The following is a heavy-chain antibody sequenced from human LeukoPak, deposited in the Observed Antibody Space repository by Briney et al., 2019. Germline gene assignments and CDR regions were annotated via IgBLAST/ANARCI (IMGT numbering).Heavy chain of an antibody. CDR2: INHSGST. Sequence: SETLSLTCAVYGGSFSGYYWSWIRQPPGKGLEWIGEINHSGSTNYKPSLKSRVTISVDTSKNQFSLKLSSVTAADTAVYYCARAGVGATSVFTYYYYMDVWGKGTTVTVSS. D-gene: IGHD1-26*01. V-gene: IGHV4-34*01. J-gene: IGHJ6*03. CDR1: GGSFSGYY. CDR3: ARAGVGATSVFTYYYYMDV.